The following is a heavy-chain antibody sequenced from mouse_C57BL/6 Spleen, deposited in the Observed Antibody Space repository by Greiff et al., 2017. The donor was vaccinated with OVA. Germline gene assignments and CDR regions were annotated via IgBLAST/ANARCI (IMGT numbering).Heavy chain of an antibody. V-gene: IGHV1-55*01. D-gene: IGHD1-1*01. CDR2: IYPGSGST. CDR3: ARPFIPTVVAPFDY. Sequence: QVQLQQPGAELVKPGASVKMSCKASGYTFTSYWITWVKQRPGQGLEWIGDIYPGSGSTNYNEKFKSKATLTVDTSSSTAYMQLSSLTSEDSAVYYCARPFIPTVVAPFDYWGQGTTLTVSS. J-gene: IGHJ2*01. CDR1: GYTFTSYW.